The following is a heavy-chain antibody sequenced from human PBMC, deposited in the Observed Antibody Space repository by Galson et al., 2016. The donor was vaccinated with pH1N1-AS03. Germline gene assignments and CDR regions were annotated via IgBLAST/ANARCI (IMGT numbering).Heavy chain of an antibody. D-gene: IGHD5/OR15-5a*01. CDR3: VKDYTGSNWVYNWYFDF. CDR1: GFSFRSYA. CDR2: ISGSGEMT. Sequence: SLRLSCAASGFSFRSYALSWVRQAPGKGLEWVSGISGSGEMTFYADSVKGRFTISRDTSRNTVYLQMNSLSAEDTAVYICVKDYTGSNWVYNWYFDFRGRGTLVTVSS. J-gene: IGHJ2*01. V-gene: IGHV3-23*01.